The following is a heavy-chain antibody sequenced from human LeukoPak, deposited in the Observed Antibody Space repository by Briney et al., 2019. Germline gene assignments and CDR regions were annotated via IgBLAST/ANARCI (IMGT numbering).Heavy chain of an antibody. CDR3: AREISAGGFDY. CDR1: GFTFSSYG. J-gene: IGHJ4*02. CDR2: IGGSSRSG. D-gene: IGHD6-13*01. V-gene: IGHV3-21*01. Sequence: GGSLRLSCAASGFTFSSYGMHWVRQAPGRGLEWVSSIGGSSRSGFYADSMKGRFTISRDNTRNSLYLQMNSLRAEDTAVYYCAREISAGGFDYWGQGTLVTVSS.